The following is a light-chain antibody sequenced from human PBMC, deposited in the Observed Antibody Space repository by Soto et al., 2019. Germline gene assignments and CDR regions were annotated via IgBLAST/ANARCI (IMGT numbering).Light chain of an antibody. CDR2: EVN. Sequence: CPLSHAASLSGSPGQSITISSTGNRSDIGAYDYVAWFEQHPGKAAKLMISEVNNRPSGVSNRFSGSKSGNTAYLTMSGLQVEDEAEYFCLSFTATSTPVFGTGTKVTVL. CDR3: LSFTATSTPV. V-gene: IGLV2-14*01. CDR1: RSDIGAYDY. J-gene: IGLJ1*01.